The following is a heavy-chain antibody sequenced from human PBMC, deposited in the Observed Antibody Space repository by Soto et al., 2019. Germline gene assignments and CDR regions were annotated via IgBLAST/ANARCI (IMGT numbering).Heavy chain of an antibody. CDR1: GGSISSGGYY. Sequence: QVQLQESGPGLVKPSQTLPLTCTVSGGSISSGGYYWSWIRQHPGKGLEWIGYSYYSGSTYYNPSLKSRVTISVDTSKNQFSLKLSSVTAADTAVYYCAQGRWRPGGFFDYWGQGTLVTVSS. V-gene: IGHV4-31*03. CDR3: AQGRWRPGGFFDY. D-gene: IGHD3-10*01. J-gene: IGHJ4*02. CDR2: SYYSGST.